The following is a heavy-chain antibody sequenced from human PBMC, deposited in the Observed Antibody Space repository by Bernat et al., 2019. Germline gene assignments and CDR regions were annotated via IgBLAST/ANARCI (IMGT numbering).Heavy chain of an antibody. CDR2: ISSGSSTI. CDR1: GFTFSTYS. V-gene: IGHV3-48*02. D-gene: IGHD2-2*01. J-gene: IGHJ6*03. Sequence: EVQLVESGGGLVQPGGSLRLSCAASGFTFSTYSMNWVRQAPGKGLAWVSYISSGSSTIYYAESVKGRFTIARDNAKNSLYLQMNSLRDEDTAVYYCAGVRRDQLPRDYYMDVWGKGTTVTVSS. CDR3: AGVRRDQLPRDYYMDV.